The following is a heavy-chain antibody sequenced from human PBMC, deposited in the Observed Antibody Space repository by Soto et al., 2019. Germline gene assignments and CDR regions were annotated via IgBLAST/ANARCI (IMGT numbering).Heavy chain of an antibody. CDR2: INHSGST. CDR3: ARVPLHYDFWSGHYYYGMDV. J-gene: IGHJ6*02. V-gene: IGHV4-34*01. CDR1: GGSFSGYY. Sequence: SETLSLTCAVYGGSFSGYYWSWIRQPPGKGLEWIGEINHSGSTNYNPSLKSRVTISVDTSKNQFSLKLSSVTAADTAVYYCARVPLHYDFWSGHYYYGMDVWGQGTTVTVSS. D-gene: IGHD3-3*01.